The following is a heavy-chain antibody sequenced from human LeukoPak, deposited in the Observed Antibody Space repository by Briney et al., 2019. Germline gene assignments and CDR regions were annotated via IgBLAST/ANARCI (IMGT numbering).Heavy chain of an antibody. CDR3: AKVLRVLRYFDHLDY. Sequence: GGSLRLSCAASGFTFSSYAMSWVRQAPGKGLEWVSAISGSGGSTYYADSVKGWFTISRDNSKNTLYLQMNSLRAEDTAVYYCAKVLRVLRYFDHLDYWGQGTLVTVSS. V-gene: IGHV3-23*01. CDR2: ISGSGGST. CDR1: GFTFSSYA. D-gene: IGHD3-9*01. J-gene: IGHJ4*02.